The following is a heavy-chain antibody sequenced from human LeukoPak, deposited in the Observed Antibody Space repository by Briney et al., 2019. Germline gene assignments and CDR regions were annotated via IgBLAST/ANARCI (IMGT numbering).Heavy chain of an antibody. D-gene: IGHD2-15*01. CDR1: GFSFADIP. Sequence: PGGSLRLSCTTSGFSFADIPMSWFRQAPGKGLEWVSAICSNDNNTYYANSVKGRFTISRDNSKNTLSLQLNSLRAEDTAVYYCAKGTSSSCYSAPNYWGQGTLVTVSS. V-gene: IGHV3-23*01. CDR2: ICSNDNNT. J-gene: IGHJ4*02. CDR3: AKGTSSSCYSAPNY.